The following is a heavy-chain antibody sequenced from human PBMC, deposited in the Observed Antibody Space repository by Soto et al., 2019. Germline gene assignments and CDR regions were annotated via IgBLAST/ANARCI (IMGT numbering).Heavy chain of an antibody. CDR2: ISGSGGGT. CDR3: VRRGTVTTDYYGMDV. V-gene: IGHV3-23*01. D-gene: IGHD4-17*01. Sequence: PGGSLRLSCAASRFTFTRSPMSWVRQAPVRGLEWVSAISGSGGGTYYADSVRGRFTISRDNSKNTLYLQMNSLRDEDTAIYYCVRRGTVTTDYYGMDVCGQGTTVTVSS. CDR1: RFTFTRSP. J-gene: IGHJ6*02.